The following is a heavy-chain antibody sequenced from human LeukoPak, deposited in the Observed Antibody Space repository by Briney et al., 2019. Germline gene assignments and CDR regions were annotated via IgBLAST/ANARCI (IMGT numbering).Heavy chain of an antibody. J-gene: IGHJ4*02. V-gene: IGHV3-30*02. D-gene: IGHD1-26*01. CDR1: GFTFSSYG. Sequence: PGGSLRFSCAASGFTFSSYGMHWVRQAPGKGLEWVAFIRYDGSNKYYADSVKGRFTISRDNSKNTLYLQMNSLRAEDTAVYYCAKESGEPYYFDYWGQGTLVTVSS. CDR2: IRYDGSNK. CDR3: AKESGEPYYFDY.